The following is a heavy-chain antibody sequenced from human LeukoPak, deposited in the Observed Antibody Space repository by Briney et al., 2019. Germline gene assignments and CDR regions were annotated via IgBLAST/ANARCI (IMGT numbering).Heavy chain of an antibody. CDR3: ARDGWFYYDSSDYSGFDY. Sequence: GASVKVSCKASGYTFTRYDMHWVRQAPGQGLEWMGIINPTGGNINYAQKFQGRVTMTRDTSTSTVYMELSSLRSEDTAVYYCARDGWFYYDSSDYSGFDYWGQGTLVTVSS. J-gene: IGHJ4*02. CDR1: GYTFTRYD. D-gene: IGHD3-22*01. V-gene: IGHV1-46*01. CDR2: INPTGGNI.